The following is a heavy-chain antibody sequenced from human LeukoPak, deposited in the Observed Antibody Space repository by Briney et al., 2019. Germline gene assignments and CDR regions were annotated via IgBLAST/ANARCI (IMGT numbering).Heavy chain of an antibody. CDR3: ARLTAQGGNNWFDP. D-gene: IGHD3-16*01. V-gene: IGHV4-59*01. CDR2: VYYTGST. CDR1: GGSISSYY. J-gene: IGHJ5*02. Sequence: SETLSLTCTVSGGSISSYYWSWIRQPPGKGLEYIGYVYYTGSTNYNPSLKSRVSISIDTSKNQFSLKLSSVTAADTAVYYCARLTAQGGNNWFDPWGRGTLVTVSS.